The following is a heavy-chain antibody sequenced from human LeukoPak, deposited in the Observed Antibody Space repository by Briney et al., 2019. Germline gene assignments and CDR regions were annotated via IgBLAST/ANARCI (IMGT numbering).Heavy chain of an antibody. J-gene: IGHJ5*02. Sequence: SETLSLTCAVSGGSITSGGYSWSWIRQTPGNGLEWIAYMHDSGSIYYNPSLKSRIIISLDTSKNQVSLKLRSVTAADTAVYYCARVVAAAGNNWFDPWGQGTLVTVSS. CDR1: GGSITSGGYS. D-gene: IGHD6-13*01. CDR2: MHDSGSI. V-gene: IGHV4-30-4*07. CDR3: ARVVAAAGNNWFDP.